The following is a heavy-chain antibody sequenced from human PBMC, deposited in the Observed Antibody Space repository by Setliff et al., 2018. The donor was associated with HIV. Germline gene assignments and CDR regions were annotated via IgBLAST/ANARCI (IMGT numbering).Heavy chain of an antibody. CDR1: RGSISRYC. D-gene: IGHD4-17*01. V-gene: IGHV4-59*01. CDR3: ARDRPPSTVDMLGAFDR. Sequence: TVSRGSISRYCWSWIRQPPGKGLEWIGYIYYTGTTKYNPSLKSRVTMSVDTSKNQLSLKLSSLTAADTAVYYCARDRPPSTVDMLGAFDRWGQGTMVTVSS. J-gene: IGHJ3*02. CDR2: IYYTGTT.